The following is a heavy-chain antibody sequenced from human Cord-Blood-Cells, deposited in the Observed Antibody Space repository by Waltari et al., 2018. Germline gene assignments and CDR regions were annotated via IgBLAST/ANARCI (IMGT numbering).Heavy chain of an antibody. D-gene: IGHD5-12*01. CDR1: GGSISSYY. CDR3: ARGGYNLFDY. Sequence: QVQLQESGPGLVKPAETLSLTCTVAGGSISSYYWSWIRQPPGKGLEWIGYIYYSGRTNYNPSLKSRVTISVDTSKNQFSLKLSSVTAADTAVYYCARGGYNLFDYWGQGTLVTVSS. J-gene: IGHJ4*02. CDR2: IYYSGRT. V-gene: IGHV4-59*08.